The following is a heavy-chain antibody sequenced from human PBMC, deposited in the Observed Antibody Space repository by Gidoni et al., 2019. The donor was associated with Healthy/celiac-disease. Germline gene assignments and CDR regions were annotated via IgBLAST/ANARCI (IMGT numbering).Heavy chain of an antibody. CDR2: IIPILGIA. V-gene: IGHV1-69*04. D-gene: IGHD2-15*01. CDR3: AREDFPTSRLYSVFDP. CDR1: GGTSSSYA. J-gene: IGHJ5*02. Sequence: QVQLVQSGAEVKKPGSSGKVSCKASGGTSSSYAISWERQAPGQGLEWMGRIIPILGIANYAQKFQGRVTITADKSTSTAYMELSSLRSEDTAVYYCAREDFPTSRLYSVFDPWGQGTLVTVSS.